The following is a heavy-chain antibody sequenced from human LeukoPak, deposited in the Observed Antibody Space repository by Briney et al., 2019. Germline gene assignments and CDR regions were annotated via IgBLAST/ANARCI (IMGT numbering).Heavy chain of an antibody. D-gene: IGHD3-10*01. J-gene: IGHJ4*02. CDR3: AKEADYHGELLYYYFDY. CDR2: ISWNSGLI. Sequence: GGSLRLSCATSGFAFDDYAMHWVRQAPGKGLEWVSGISWNSGLIGYADSVKGRFTISRDNAKNSPYLQMNSLRAEDTALYYCAKEADYHGELLYYYFDYWGQGTLVTVSS. V-gene: IGHV3-9*01. CDR1: GFAFDDYA.